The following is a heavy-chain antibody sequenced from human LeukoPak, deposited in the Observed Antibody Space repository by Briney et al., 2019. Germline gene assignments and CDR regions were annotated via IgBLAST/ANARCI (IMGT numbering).Heavy chain of an antibody. CDR1: GFTFGDYA. CDR3: AKAEYGGNYKPFDY. CDR2: ISGDGDST. J-gene: IGHJ4*02. D-gene: IGHD4/OR15-4a*01. Sequence: GGSLRLSCAAYGFTFGDYAMHWVRQVPGKGLEWVSLISGDGDSTYYVDSVKGRFTISRDNSKNSLYLYMDSLRTEDTAFYYCAKAEYGGNYKPFDYWGQGTLVTVSS. V-gene: IGHV3-43*02.